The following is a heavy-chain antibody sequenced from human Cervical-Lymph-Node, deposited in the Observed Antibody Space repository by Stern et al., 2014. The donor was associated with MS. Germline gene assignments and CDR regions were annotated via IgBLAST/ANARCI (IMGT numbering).Heavy chain of an antibody. CDR3: ARGSGTAYDLRGDY. CDR1: GYIFTDYY. V-gene: IGHV1-2*02. J-gene: IGHJ4*01. Sequence: VQLVESGAEARAPGASMKVSCKASGYIFTDYYLHWVRQAPGQGLEWLGLINPNSCGTNYAQNFQGRVTMTRDTSISTAYMELRWLGSADTAVYYCARGSGTAYDLRGDYWGQGTLVTVSS. CDR2: INPNSCGT. D-gene: IGHD3-3*01.